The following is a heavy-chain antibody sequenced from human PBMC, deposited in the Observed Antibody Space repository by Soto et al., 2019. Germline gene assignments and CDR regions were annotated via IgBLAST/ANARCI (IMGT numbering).Heavy chain of an antibody. D-gene: IGHD3-16*01. CDR3: AKLLRLGELIGPSYGMDV. Sequence: EVLMVESGGGLVQPGGSLRLSCAGSKFTFSYYAMTWVRQAPGKGLEWVSGISGSGDNTDYADSVRGRFTISRDNSKNTLYLQMNSLRAEDTAVYYCAKLLRLGELIGPSYGMDVWGQGTTVTVSS. J-gene: IGHJ6*02. V-gene: IGHV3-23*04. CDR1: KFTFSYYA. CDR2: ISGSGDNT.